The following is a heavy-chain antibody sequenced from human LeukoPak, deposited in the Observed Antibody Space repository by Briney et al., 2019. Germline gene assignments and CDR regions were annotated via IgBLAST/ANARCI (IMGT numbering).Heavy chain of an antibody. Sequence: GASVKVSCKASGGTFSSYAISWVRRAPGQGLEWMGGIIPIFGTANYAPKFQGRVTITADESTSTAYMELSSLRSEDTAVYYCARGDYGDHRHFDYWGQGTLVTVSS. D-gene: IGHD4-17*01. CDR3: ARGDYGDHRHFDY. V-gene: IGHV1-69*13. CDR1: GGTFSSYA. CDR2: IIPIFGTA. J-gene: IGHJ4*02.